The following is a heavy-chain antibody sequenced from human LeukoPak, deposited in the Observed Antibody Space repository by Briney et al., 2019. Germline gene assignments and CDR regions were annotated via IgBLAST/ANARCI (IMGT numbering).Heavy chain of an antibody. V-gene: IGHV4-34*01. CDR1: GGSFSGYY. CDR2: INHSGST. J-gene: IGHJ5*02. Sequence: SETLSLTCAVYGGSFSGYYWSWIRQPPGKGLEWIGEINHSGSTNYNPSLKSRVTISVDTSKNQFSLKLSSVTAADTAVYYCARPYGFPARFDPWGQGTLVTVSS. CDR3: ARPYGFPARFDP. D-gene: IGHD3/OR15-3a*01.